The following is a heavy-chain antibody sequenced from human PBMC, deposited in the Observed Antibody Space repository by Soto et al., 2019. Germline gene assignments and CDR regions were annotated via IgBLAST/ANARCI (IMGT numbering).Heavy chain of an antibody. Sequence: GGSLRLSCAASGFTFSSYWMSWVRQAPGKGLEWVANIKQDGSEKYYVDSVKGRFTISRDNAKNSLYLQMNSLRADDTAVYYCARRDFITIFGVAPRPYYMDVWGKGTTVTVSS. D-gene: IGHD3-3*01. V-gene: IGHV3-7*01. CDR1: GFTFSSYW. CDR3: ARRDFITIFGVAPRPYYMDV. J-gene: IGHJ6*03. CDR2: IKQDGSEK.